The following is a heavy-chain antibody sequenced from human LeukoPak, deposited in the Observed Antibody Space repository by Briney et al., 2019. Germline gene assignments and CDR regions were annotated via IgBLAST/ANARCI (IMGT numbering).Heavy chain of an antibody. CDR1: GFTFSDYY. CDR3: ASSSRARTTGNAFDI. D-gene: IGHD1-1*01. CDR2: ISSSGSTI. Sequence: GGSLRLSCAASGFTFSDYYMSWIRQAPGKGPEWVSYISSSGSTIYYADSVKGRFTISRDNAKNSLYLQMNSLRAEDTAVYYCASSSRARTTGNAFDIWGQGTMVTVSS. J-gene: IGHJ3*02. V-gene: IGHV3-11*04.